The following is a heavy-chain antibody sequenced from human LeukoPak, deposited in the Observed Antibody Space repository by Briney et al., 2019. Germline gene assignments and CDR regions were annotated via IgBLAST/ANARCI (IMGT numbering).Heavy chain of an antibody. CDR3: AKGPRQLVLGHLDY. J-gene: IGHJ4*02. CDR2: ISGSGGST. V-gene: IGHV3-23*01. CDR1: GFTFSSYA. D-gene: IGHD6-13*01. Sequence: PGGSLRLSCAASGFTFSSYAMSWVRQAPGKGLEWVSAISGSGGSTYYADSVKGRFTISRDNSKNTLYLQMNSLRAEDTAVYYCAKGPRQLVLGHLDYWGQGTLVTVSS.